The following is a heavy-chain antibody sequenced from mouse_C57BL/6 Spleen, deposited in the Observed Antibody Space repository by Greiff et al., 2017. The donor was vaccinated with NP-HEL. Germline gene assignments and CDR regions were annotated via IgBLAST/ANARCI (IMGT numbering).Heavy chain of an antibody. D-gene: IGHD2-2*01. V-gene: IGHV1-63*01. CDR1: GYTFTNYW. Sequence: QVQLQQSGAELVRPGTSVKMSCKASGYTFTNYWIGWAKQRPGHGLEWIGDIYPGGGYTNYNEKFKGKATLTADKSSSTAYMQFSSLTSEDSAIYYGARSGVTTRGWFAYWGQGTLVTVSA. CDR2: IYPGGGYT. J-gene: IGHJ3*01. CDR3: ARSGVTTRGWFAY.